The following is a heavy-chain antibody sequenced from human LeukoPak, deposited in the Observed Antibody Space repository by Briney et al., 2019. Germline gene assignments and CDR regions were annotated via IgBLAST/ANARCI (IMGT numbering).Heavy chain of an antibody. CDR3: ARNIAVAGTWGSSYYYGMDV. D-gene: IGHD6-19*01. Sequence: GGSLRLSCAASGFTFSSYSMTWVRRAPGKGLEWVSSISSSSSYIYYADSVKGRFTISRDNAKNSLYLQMNSLRAEDTAVYYCARNIAVAGTWGSSYYYGMDVWGQGTTVTVSS. CDR2: ISSSSSYI. CDR1: GFTFSSYS. J-gene: IGHJ6*02. V-gene: IGHV3-21*01.